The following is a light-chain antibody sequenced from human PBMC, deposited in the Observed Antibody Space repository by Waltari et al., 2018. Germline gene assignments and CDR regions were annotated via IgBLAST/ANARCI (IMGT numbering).Light chain of an antibody. CDR1: ENVDTN. CDR3: HQYKNWPPWT. J-gene: IGKJ1*01. Sequence: EIVVTQSPATLSLSPGERATLSCRASENVDTNIAWYQQKPGQPPRRLISGASTRATDIPPRFSGSGSGTEFTLSISSLQSEDFAVYYCHQYKNWPPWTFGQGTKVEIK. CDR2: GAS. V-gene: IGKV3-15*01.